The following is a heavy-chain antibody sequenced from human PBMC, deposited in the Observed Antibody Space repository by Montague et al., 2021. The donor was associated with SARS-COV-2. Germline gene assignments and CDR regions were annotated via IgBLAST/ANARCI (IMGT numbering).Heavy chain of an antibody. V-gene: IGHV4-59*01. CDR1: GGSISRYS. J-gene: IGHJ3*02. D-gene: IGHD6-13*01. Sequence: SETLSLTCTVSGGSISRYSWTWIRQPPGKGLEWIGYIYNCGSTNYNPSLTSRVTISVDTSKNQFSLKLSSVAAADTAVYYCARVGRASSWYEVAFDIWGQGTMVTVSS. CDR3: ARVGRASSWYEVAFDI. CDR2: IYNCGST.